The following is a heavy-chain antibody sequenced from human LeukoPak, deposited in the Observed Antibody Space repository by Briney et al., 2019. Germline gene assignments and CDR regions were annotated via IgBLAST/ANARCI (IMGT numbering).Heavy chain of an antibody. Sequence: GGSLRLSCAASGFTFSSYAMSWVRQAPGKGLEWVSGISGSGGSTYYADSVKGRFTISRDNSKNALYLQMNSLRAEDTAVYYCAKVKWVVATHYYYYYMDVWGKGTTVTVSS. J-gene: IGHJ6*03. V-gene: IGHV3-23*01. CDR2: ISGSGGST. CDR3: AKVKWVVATHYYYYYMDV. CDR1: GFTFSSYA. D-gene: IGHD2-15*01.